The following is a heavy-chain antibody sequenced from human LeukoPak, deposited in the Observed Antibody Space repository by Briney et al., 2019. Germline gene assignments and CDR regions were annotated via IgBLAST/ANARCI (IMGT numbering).Heavy chain of an antibody. V-gene: IGHV4-59*01. CDR3: ARGVLGYCSGGSCYPYGHYGMDV. D-gene: IGHD2-15*01. CDR2: IYYSGST. J-gene: IGHJ6*02. Sequence: SSETLSLTCTVSGGSISSYYWSWIRQPPGKGLEWIGYIYYSGSTNYNPSLKSRVTISVDTSKNQFSLKLSSVTAADTAVYYCARGVLGYCSGGSCYPYGHYGMDVWGQGTTVTVSS. CDR1: GGSISSYY.